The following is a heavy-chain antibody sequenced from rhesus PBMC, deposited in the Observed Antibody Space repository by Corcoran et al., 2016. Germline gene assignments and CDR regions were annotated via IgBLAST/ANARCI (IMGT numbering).Heavy chain of an antibody. D-gene: IGHD6-25*01. CDR2: IYGSGSST. Sequence: QLQLQESGPGLVKPSETLSVTCAVSGGSISSSYWSWIRQAPGKGLEWIGYIYGSGSSTNYNPSLKSRVTLSVDTSNNQLSLKLSSVTAADTAVYYCASGAAAGYYWGQGVLVTVSS. V-gene: IGHV4-169*02. J-gene: IGHJ4*01. CDR3: ASGAAAGYY. CDR1: GGSISSSY.